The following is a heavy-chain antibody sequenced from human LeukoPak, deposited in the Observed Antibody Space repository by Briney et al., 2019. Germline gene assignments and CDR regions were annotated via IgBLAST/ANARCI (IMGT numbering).Heavy chain of an antibody. Sequence: SVKVSCKASGGTFSSYAISWVRQAPGQGLEWMGRIIPIFGTANYAQKFQGRVTITTDESTSTAYMELSSLRSEDTAVYYCARKDSCDSSEVYFQHWGQGTLVTVSS. CDR1: GGTFSSYA. J-gene: IGHJ1*01. D-gene: IGHD3-22*01. V-gene: IGHV1-69*05. CDR2: IIPIFGTA. CDR3: ARKDSCDSSEVYFQH.